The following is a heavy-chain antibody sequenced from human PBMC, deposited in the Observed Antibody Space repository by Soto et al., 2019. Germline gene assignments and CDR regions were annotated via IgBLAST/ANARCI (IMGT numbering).Heavy chain of an antibody. CDR2: INAGNGNT. D-gene: IGHD2-15*01. V-gene: IGHV1-3*01. Sequence: QVQLVQSGAEVKKPGASVKVSCKASGYTFTSYAMHWVRQAPGQRLEWMGWINAGNGNTKYSQKFQGRVTITRDTAVSTAYMELSILRSEDTAVYYCARGPGGPDGPGDYWGQGTLVTVAS. CDR1: GYTFTSYA. CDR3: ARGPGGPDGPGDY. J-gene: IGHJ4*02.